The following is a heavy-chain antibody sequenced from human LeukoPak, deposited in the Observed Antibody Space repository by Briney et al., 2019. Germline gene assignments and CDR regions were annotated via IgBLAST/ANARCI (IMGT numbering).Heavy chain of an antibody. Sequence: ASVKVSCKASGYTFTSYGISWVRQAPGQGLEWMRWISAYNGNTNYAQKLQGRVTMTTDTSTSTAYMELRSLRSDDTAVHYCARKVSLGYSGYDFDYWRQGTLVTVSS. D-gene: IGHD5-12*01. CDR1: GYTFTSYG. J-gene: IGHJ4*02. V-gene: IGHV1-18*01. CDR2: ISAYNGNT. CDR3: ARKVSLGYSGYDFDY.